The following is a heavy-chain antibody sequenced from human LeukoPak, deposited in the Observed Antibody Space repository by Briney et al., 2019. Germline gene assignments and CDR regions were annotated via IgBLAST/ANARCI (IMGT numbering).Heavy chain of an antibody. CDR3: ARDREVGATTLAFDY. Sequence: SVKVSCKASGGTFSGYAISWVRQAPGQGLEWMGGIIPTFGTVNYAHKFQGRVTITGDESTNTGYMELSSLRSEDTAVYYCARDREVGATTLAFDYWGQGTLVTVSS. D-gene: IGHD1-26*01. CDR1: GGTFSGYA. J-gene: IGHJ4*02. CDR2: IIPTFGTV. V-gene: IGHV1-69*01.